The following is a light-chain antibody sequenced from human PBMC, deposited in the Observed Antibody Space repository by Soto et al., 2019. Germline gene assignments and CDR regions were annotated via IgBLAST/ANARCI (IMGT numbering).Light chain of an antibody. CDR3: GSWDSSLSAYV. V-gene: IGLV1-51*01. CDR1: ISNIGGNS. J-gene: IGLJ1*01. CDR2: DDN. Sequence: QAVLTQPPWVSAAPGQKFTISCSGSISNIGGNSVSWYQQLPGTAPKLLIYDDNKRPSGIPDRFSGSKSGTSATLGITGFQTGDEADYYCGSWDSSLSAYVFGTGTKVTVL.